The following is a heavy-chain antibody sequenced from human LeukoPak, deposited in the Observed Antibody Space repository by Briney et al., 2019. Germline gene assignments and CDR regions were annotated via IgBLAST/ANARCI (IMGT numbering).Heavy chain of an antibody. CDR1: GGSISSYY. V-gene: IGHV4-59*12. J-gene: IGHJ5*02. Sequence: SETLSLTCTVSGGSISSYYWSWIRQPPGKGLEWIGYIYHSGSTHYNPSLKSRVTISVDTSKNQFSLKLSSVTAADTAVYYCARGAAPPLRRYNWFDPWGQGTLVTVSS. CDR2: IYHSGST. D-gene: IGHD3-16*01. CDR3: ARGAAPPLRRYNWFDP.